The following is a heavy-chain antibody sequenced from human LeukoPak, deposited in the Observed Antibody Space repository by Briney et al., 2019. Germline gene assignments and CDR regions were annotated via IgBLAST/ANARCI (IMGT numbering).Heavy chain of an antibody. Sequence: SETLSLTCAVYGGSFSGYYWSWIRQPPGKGLEWIGEINHSGSTNYNPSLKSRVTISVDTSKNQFSLKLSSVTAADTAVYYCEGYGSGSYYKPSIYYYYGMDVWGQGTTVTVSS. J-gene: IGHJ6*02. CDR1: GGSFSGYY. CDR2: INHSGST. D-gene: IGHD3-10*01. V-gene: IGHV4-34*01. CDR3: EGYGSGSYYKPSIYYYYGMDV.